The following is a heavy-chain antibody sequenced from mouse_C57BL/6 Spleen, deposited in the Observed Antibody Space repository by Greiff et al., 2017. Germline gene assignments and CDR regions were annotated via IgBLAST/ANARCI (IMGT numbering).Heavy chain of an antibody. Sequence: QVQLQQPGAELVKPGASVKLSCKASGYTFTSYWMHWVKQRPGQGLEWIGMINPNSGSTNYNEKFKGKATLTVDKSSSTAYMQLSSLTSEDSAVYYCARGDDYGSSYGNWYFDVWGTGTTVTVSS. V-gene: IGHV1-64*01. CDR3: ARGDDYGSSYGNWYFDV. J-gene: IGHJ1*03. D-gene: IGHD1-1*01. CDR2: INPNSGST. CDR1: GYTFTSYW.